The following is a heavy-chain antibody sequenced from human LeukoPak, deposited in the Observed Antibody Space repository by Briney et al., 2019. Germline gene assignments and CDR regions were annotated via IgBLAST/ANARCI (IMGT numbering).Heavy chain of an antibody. CDR3: ARGGTMIVVGHDAFDI. CDR2: ISWNSGSI. D-gene: IGHD3-22*01. Sequence: PGRSLRLSCAASGFTFDDYAMHWVRQAPGKGLEWVSGISWNSGSIGYADSVKGRFTISRDNAKNSLYLQMNSLRAEDTALYYCARGGTMIVVGHDAFDIWGQGTMVTVSS. J-gene: IGHJ3*02. CDR1: GFTFDDYA. V-gene: IGHV3-9*01.